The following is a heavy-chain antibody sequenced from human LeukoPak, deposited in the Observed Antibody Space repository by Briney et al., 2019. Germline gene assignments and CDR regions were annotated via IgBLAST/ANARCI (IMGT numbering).Heavy chain of an antibody. Sequence: SETLSLTCTVSGGSTSSYYWSWIRQPPGKGLEWIGYIYYSGSTNYNPSLKSRVTISVDTSKNQFSLKLTSVTAADTAVYYCARHIRGYSYGPFDYWGQGSLVTVSS. D-gene: IGHD5-18*01. CDR1: GGSTSSYY. J-gene: IGHJ4*02. CDR3: ARHIRGYSYGPFDY. V-gene: IGHV4-59*08. CDR2: IYYSGST.